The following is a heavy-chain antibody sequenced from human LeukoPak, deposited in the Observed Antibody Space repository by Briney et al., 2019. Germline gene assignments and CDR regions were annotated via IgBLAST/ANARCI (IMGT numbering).Heavy chain of an antibody. CDR1: GGSISSYY. J-gene: IGHJ3*02. Sequence: SETLSLTCTVSGGSISSYYWSWIRQPAGKGLEWIGRIYTSGSTNYNPSLKSRVTISVDTSKNQFSLKLSSVTAADTAVYYCAREARSGWYVVDAFDIWGQGTMVTVSS. CDR3: AREARSGWYVVDAFDI. V-gene: IGHV4-4*07. D-gene: IGHD6-19*01. CDR2: IYTSGST.